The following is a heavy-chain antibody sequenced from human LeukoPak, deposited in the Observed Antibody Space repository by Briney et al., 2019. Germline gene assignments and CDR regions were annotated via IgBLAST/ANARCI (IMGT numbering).Heavy chain of an antibody. J-gene: IGHJ4*02. V-gene: IGHV4-34*01. CDR3: ARTDDYRIDY. Sequence: SETLSLICAVYGGSFSGYYWSWIRQPPGKGLEWIGEINHSGSTNYNPSLKSRVTISVDTSKNQFSLKLSSVTAADTAVYYCARTDDYRIDYWGQGTLVTVSS. CDR1: GGSFSGYY. CDR2: INHSGST. D-gene: IGHD4-11*01.